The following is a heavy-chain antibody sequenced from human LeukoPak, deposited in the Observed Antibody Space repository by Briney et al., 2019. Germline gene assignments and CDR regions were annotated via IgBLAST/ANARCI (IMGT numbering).Heavy chain of an antibody. Sequence: ASVKVSCKASGYTFTSYYMHWERQAPGQGLEWMGIINPSGGSTSYAQKFQGRVTMTRDTSTSTVYMELSSLRSEDTAVYYCARDSEGTMVRAVLPKYWGQGTLVTVSS. V-gene: IGHV1-46*01. J-gene: IGHJ4*02. D-gene: IGHD3-10*01. CDR1: GYTFTSYY. CDR2: INPSGGST. CDR3: ARDSEGTMVRAVLPKY.